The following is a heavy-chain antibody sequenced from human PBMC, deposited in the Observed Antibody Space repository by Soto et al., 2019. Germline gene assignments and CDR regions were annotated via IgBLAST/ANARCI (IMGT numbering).Heavy chain of an antibody. CDR2: IYNSGST. Sequence: QVQLQESGPGLVKPSETLSLTCTVSGGSISSYYWTWIRQPPGKGLEWIGFIYNSGSTHYNPSLRSRVNISVATSKNQFSLKLRSVTAADTAVYYCASMGYHYGSGSYPLDYWGQGTLVTVSS. D-gene: IGHD3-10*01. CDR1: GGSISSYY. V-gene: IGHV4-59*08. J-gene: IGHJ4*02. CDR3: ASMGYHYGSGSYPLDY.